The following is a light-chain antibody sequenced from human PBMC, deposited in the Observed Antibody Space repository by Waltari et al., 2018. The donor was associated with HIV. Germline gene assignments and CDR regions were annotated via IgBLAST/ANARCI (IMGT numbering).Light chain of an antibody. CDR2: RNT. CDR3: HVWDRATGV. CDR1: NIGSKN. V-gene: IGLV3-9*01. Sequence: SYELTQPLSVSVALGPTARIPCGGDNIGSKNVHWYQQKPGQAPVLVIYRNTNRPSGIPERFAGSNSGNTATLTITRAQVGDEADYYCHVWDRATGVFGTGTTVTVL. J-gene: IGLJ1*01.